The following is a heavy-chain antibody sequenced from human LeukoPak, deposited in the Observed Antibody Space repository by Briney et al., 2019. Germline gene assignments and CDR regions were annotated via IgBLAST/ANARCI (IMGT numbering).Heavy chain of an antibody. Sequence: SGTLSLTCAVYGGSFSGYYWSWIRQPPGKGLEWIGEINHSGSTNYNPSLKSRVTISVDTSKNQFSLKLSSVTAADTAVYYCARYVGITMIVVVDDAFDIWGQGTMVTVSS. CDR1: GGSFSGYY. CDR3: ARYVGITMIVVVDDAFDI. CDR2: INHSGST. J-gene: IGHJ3*02. V-gene: IGHV4-34*01. D-gene: IGHD3-22*01.